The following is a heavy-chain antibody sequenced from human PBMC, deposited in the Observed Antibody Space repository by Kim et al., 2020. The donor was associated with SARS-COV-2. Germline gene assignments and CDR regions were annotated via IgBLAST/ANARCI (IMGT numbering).Heavy chain of an antibody. D-gene: IGHD3-10*01. CDR3: AREGSGSFADY. J-gene: IGHJ4*02. V-gene: IGHV3-33*01. CDR1: GFTFTSYG. CDR2: IWFDGSNK. Sequence: GSLRLSCATSGFTFTSYGMHWVRQAPGKGLEWVAVIWFDGSNKYYADSVKGRFTISRDNSKNTVYLQMNSLRAEDTAVYYCAREGSGSFADYWGQGTLVTVSS.